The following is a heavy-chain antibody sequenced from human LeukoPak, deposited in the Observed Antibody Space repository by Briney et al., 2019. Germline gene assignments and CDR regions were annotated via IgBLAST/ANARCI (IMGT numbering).Heavy chain of an antibody. CDR2: ISAYNGNT. Sequence: ASVKVSCKASGYTFTSYGISWVRQAPGQGLEWMGWISAYNGNTNYAQKLQGRVTMTTDTSTSTAYMELRSLRSDDTAVHYCAREGLGYCSSTSCPTDPFDYWGQGTLVTVSS. CDR1: GYTFTSYG. V-gene: IGHV1-18*01. CDR3: AREGLGYCSSTSCPTDPFDY. D-gene: IGHD2-2*01. J-gene: IGHJ4*02.